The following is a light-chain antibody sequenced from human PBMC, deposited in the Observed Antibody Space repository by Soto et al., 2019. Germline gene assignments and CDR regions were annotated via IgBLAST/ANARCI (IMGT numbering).Light chain of an antibody. V-gene: IGKV1-5*03. CDR1: QSISSW. Sequence: DIQMTQSPSTLSASVGDRVTITCRASQSISSWLAWYQQKPGKAPKLLIYKASSLESGVPSRFSGSGSGTEFTLTISSLQPDDFATYYCQQYSSYSGFGQGTKVDIK. J-gene: IGKJ1*01. CDR3: QQYSSYSG. CDR2: KAS.